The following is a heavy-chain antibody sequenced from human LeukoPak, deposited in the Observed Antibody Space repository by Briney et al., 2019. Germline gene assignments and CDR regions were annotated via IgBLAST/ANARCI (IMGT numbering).Heavy chain of an antibody. CDR3: ARDRYGSGSYGSSGLWFDP. CDR1: GGTFSSYA. V-gene: IGHV1-69*06. D-gene: IGHD3-10*01. Sequence: SVKVSCKASGGTFSSYAISWVRQAPGQGLEWMGGIIPIFGTANYAQKFQGRVTITADKSTSTAYMELSSLRSEDTAVYYCARDRYGSGSYGSSGLWFDPWGQGTLVTVSS. CDR2: IIPIFGTA. J-gene: IGHJ5*02.